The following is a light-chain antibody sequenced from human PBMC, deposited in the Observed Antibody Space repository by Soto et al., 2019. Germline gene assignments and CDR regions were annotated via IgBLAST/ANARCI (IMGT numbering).Light chain of an antibody. V-gene: IGLV4-69*01. CDR1: SGHSSYA. CDR3: QTWGTGRVYVV. Sequence: QPVLTQSPSASASLGASVKLTCTLSSGHSSYAIAWHQQQPEKGPRYLMKVNSDGSHTKGDGIPDRFSGSSSGAERYLTISSLQSEDEADYYCQTWGTGRVYVVFGGGTKLTVL. CDR2: VNSDGSH. J-gene: IGLJ2*01.